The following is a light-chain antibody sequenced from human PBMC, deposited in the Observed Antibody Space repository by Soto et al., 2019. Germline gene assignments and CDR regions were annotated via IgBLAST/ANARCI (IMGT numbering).Light chain of an antibody. CDR3: QQYKSYPWT. CDR1: QTISGW. Sequence: DIQMTQSPSTLSASVGDAVTITCRASQTISGWLARYQQRPGKAPKLLISDASSLRSGVPSRFSGSGSGTEFTLTMSSLQPDDFGSYYCQQYKSYPWTFGHGTTVEV. V-gene: IGKV1-5*01. CDR2: DAS. J-gene: IGKJ1*01.